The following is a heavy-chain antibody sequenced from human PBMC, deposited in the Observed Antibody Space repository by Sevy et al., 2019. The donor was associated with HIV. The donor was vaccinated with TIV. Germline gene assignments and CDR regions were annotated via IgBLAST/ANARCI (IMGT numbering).Heavy chain of an antibody. J-gene: IGHJ4*02. V-gene: IGHV1-69*13. D-gene: IGHD1-26*01. CDR1: GGTFSSYA. CDR2: IIPIFGTP. CDR3: ARGDIVGATTFDY. Sequence: ASVKVSCKASGGTFSSYAISWVRQAPGQGLEWMGGIIPIFGTPNYAQKFQGRVTITADESTSTAYMELSSLRSEDTAVYYCARGDIVGATTFDYWGQGTLVTVSS.